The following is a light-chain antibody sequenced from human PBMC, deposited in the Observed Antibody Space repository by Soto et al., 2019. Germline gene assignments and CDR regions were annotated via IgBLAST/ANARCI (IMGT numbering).Light chain of an antibody. J-gene: IGKJ1*01. CDR3: QQTDSFPRT. V-gene: IGKV1-12*01. CDR2: AAS. Sequence: DIQMTQSPSSVSASVGDRVTITCRASQGISSWLDWYQQKPGKAPKLLIYAASSLQSGVPSRFSGSGSGTDFTLTISSLQPEDFATYHCQQTDSFPRTFGQGTKVEIK. CDR1: QGISSW.